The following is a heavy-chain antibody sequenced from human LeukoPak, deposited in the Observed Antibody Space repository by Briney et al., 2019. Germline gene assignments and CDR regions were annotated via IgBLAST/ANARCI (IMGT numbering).Heavy chain of an antibody. CDR3: ARGFLAAAGTSNWFDP. D-gene: IGHD6-13*01. J-gene: IGHJ5*02. CDR1: GGTFSSYA. Sequence: GASVKVSCKAPGGTFSSYAISWVRQAPGQGLEWMGGIIPIFGTANYAQKFQGRVTITTDESTSTAYMELSSLRSEDTAVYYCARGFLAAAGTSNWFDPWGQGTLVTVSS. CDR2: IIPIFGTA. V-gene: IGHV1-69*05.